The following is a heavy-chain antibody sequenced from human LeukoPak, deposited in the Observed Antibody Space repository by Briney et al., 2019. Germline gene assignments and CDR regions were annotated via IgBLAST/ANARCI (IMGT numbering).Heavy chain of an antibody. CDR3: AKDKSYSSSSVYNAFDI. D-gene: IGHD6-6*01. CDR2: ISGDGGST. CDR1: GFTFDDYA. J-gene: IGHJ3*02. Sequence: GGSLRLSCAASGFTFDDYAMHWVRQAPGKGLEWVSLISGDGGSTYYADSVKGRFTISRDNSKNSLYLQMNSPRTEDTALYYCAKDKSYSSSSVYNAFDIWGQGTMVTVSS. V-gene: IGHV3-43*02.